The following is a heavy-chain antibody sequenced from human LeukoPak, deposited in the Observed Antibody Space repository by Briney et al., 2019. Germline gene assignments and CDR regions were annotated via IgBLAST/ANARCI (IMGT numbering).Heavy chain of an antibody. CDR3: ARDLVQPEVGAFDI. CDR1: GYTFTNYG. Sequence: ASVEVSCKASGYTFTNYGISWVRQAPGQGLEWMGWISAYNGNTNYAQKLQGRVTITADESTSTAYMELSSLRSEDTAVYYCARDLVQPEVGAFDIWGQGTMVTVSS. J-gene: IGHJ3*02. D-gene: IGHD1-1*01. V-gene: IGHV1-18*01. CDR2: ISAYNGNT.